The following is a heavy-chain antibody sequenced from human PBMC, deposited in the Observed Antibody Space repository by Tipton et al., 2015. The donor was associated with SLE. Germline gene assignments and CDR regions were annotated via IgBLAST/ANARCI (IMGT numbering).Heavy chain of an antibody. CDR3: ARGLSDFWSGYRVDAFDI. J-gene: IGHJ3*02. CDR2: IYYSGST. CDR1: GGSISSGGYY. V-gene: IGHV4-31*03. D-gene: IGHD3-3*01. Sequence: TLSLTCTVSGGSISSGGYYWSWIRQHPGKGLEWIGYIYYSGSTYYNPSLKSRLTISVDTSKNQFSLKLSSVTAADTAVYYCARGLSDFWSGYRVDAFDIWGQGTMVSVSS.